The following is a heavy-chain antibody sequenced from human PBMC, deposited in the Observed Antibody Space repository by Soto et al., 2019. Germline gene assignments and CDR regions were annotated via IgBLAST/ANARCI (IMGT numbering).Heavy chain of an antibody. CDR1: GYSFTSYW. CDR3: ARTYYDFWSGSDY. CDR2: IYPGDSDT. Sequence: LGESLKISCKGSGYSFTSYWIGWVRQMPGKGLEWMGIIYPGDSDTRYSPSFQGQVTISADKSISTAYLQWSSLKASDTAMYYCARTYYDFWSGSDYWGQGTLVTAPQ. V-gene: IGHV5-51*01. J-gene: IGHJ4*02. D-gene: IGHD3-3*01.